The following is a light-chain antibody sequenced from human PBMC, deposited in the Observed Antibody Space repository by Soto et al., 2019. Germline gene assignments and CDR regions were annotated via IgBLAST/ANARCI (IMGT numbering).Light chain of an antibody. CDR2: GAS. CDR3: XQXXNWPPYT. CDR1: QSVSSN. J-gene: IGKJ2*01. Sequence: EIVMTQSPATLSVSPGERATLSCRASQSVSSNLAWYQQKPGQAPRLLIYGASTRATGIPARFSGSGSGTEFTLTISSLQSEDXXVYXXXQXXNWPPYTFGQGTKLEIK. V-gene: IGKV3-15*01.